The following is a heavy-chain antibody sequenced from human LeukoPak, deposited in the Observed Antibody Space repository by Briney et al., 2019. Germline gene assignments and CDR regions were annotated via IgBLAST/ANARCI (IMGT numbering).Heavy chain of an antibody. Sequence: GGSLRLSCAASGFTFSSYAMSWVRQAPGKGLKWVSTINDNGAGTYYADSVKGRFTISRDNSYNTVSLQMNSLRAEDTAVYYCAKDRDGLHSYYFDYWGQGTLVTVSS. CDR3: AKDRDGLHSYYFDY. V-gene: IGHV3-23*01. J-gene: IGHJ4*02. D-gene: IGHD2-15*01. CDR2: INDNGAGT. CDR1: GFTFSSYA.